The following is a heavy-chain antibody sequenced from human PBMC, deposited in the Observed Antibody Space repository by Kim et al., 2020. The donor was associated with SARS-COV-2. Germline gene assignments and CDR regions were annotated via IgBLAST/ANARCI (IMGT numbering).Heavy chain of an antibody. CDR1: GFTVSSNY. Sequence: GGSLRLSCAASGFTVSSNYMSWVRQAPGKGLEWVSVIYSGGSTYYADSVKGRFTISRDNSKNTLYLQMNSLRAEDTAVYYCARDHADTADYYYYGMDVWGQGTTVTVSS. CDR3: ARDHADTADYYYYGMDV. V-gene: IGHV3-53*01. CDR2: IYSGGST. J-gene: IGHJ6*02.